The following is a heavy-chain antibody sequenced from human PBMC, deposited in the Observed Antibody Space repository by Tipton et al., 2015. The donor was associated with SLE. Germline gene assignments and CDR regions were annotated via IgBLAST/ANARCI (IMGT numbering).Heavy chain of an antibody. J-gene: IGHJ4*02. CDR1: GFTFSSYA. V-gene: IGHV3-30*14. CDR3: ARGSSSTLIDY. Sequence: SLRLSCAASGFTFSSYAMHWVRQAPGKGLEWVAVISYDGSNKYYADSVKGRFTISRDNSKNTLYLQMNSLRAEDTAVYYCARGSSSTLIDYWGQGTLVTVSS. D-gene: IGHD6-13*01. CDR2: ISYDGSNK.